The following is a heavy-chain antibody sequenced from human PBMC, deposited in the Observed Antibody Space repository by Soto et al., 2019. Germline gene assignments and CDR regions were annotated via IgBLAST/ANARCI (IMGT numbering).Heavy chain of an antibody. CDR3: VRYVSGSNARWFGP. CDR2: MHYSGST. D-gene: IGHD3-16*01. Sequence: SETLSLTCAVSGYSISSANWWGWIRQPPGKGLVWIGYMHYSGSTHYSPSLRSRVTLSADTTKNQFSLTLSSVTAVDTAVYYCVRYVSGSNARWFGPWGQGTLVTVSS. V-gene: IGHV4-28*01. CDR1: GYSISSANW. J-gene: IGHJ5*02.